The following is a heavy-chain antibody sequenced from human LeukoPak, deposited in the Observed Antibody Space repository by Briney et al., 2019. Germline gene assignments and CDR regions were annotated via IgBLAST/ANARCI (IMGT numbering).Heavy chain of an antibody. D-gene: IGHD6-13*01. Sequence: SETLSLTCTVSGGSITIVTYYWSWVRQPAGQGLEWIGRIFISGRTDYRPSLKSRVTISLDTSKSQFSLKLSSVTAADTAVYYCARQETIYSSSWYYYFDYWGQGTLVTVSS. CDR2: IFISGRT. V-gene: IGHV4-61*02. J-gene: IGHJ4*02. CDR1: GGSITIVTYY. CDR3: ARQETIYSSSWYYYFDY.